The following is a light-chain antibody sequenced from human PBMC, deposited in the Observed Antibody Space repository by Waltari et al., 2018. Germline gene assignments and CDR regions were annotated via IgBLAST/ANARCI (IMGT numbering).Light chain of an antibody. V-gene: IGLV3-25*03. CDR3: QSADSSGTYVV. Sequence: SYELTQPPSVSVYPGQSARITCPGDALPKQYAYLYQQKPGQAPVLVIYKDSERPSGIPERFSGSSSGTTVTLTISGVQAEDEADYYCQSADSSGTYVVFGGGTKLTVL. J-gene: IGLJ2*01. CDR2: KDS. CDR1: ALPKQY.